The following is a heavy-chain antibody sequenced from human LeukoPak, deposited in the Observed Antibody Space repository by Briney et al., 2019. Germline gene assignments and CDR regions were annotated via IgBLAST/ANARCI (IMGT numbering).Heavy chain of an antibody. CDR3: ARVPAAPTYYFDY. D-gene: IGHD6-6*01. CDR1: GFTFSDYY. CDR2: ISSSGSTI. J-gene: IGHJ4*02. V-gene: IGHV3-11*01. Sequence: PGGSLRLSCAASGFTFSDYYMSWIRHAPGKGLEWVSYISSSGSTIYYADSVKGRFTISRDNAKNSLYLQMNSLRAEDTAVYYCARVPAAPTYYFDYWGQGTLVTVSS.